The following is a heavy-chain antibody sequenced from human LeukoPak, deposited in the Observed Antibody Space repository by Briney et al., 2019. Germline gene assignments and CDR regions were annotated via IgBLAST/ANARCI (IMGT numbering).Heavy chain of an antibody. D-gene: IGHD2-2*02. V-gene: IGHV4-59*11. CDR1: GGSISSHY. Sequence: PSETLSLTCTVSGGSISSHYWSWIRQPPGKGLEWIGYIYYSGSTNYNPSLKSRVTISVDTSKNQFSLKLSSVTAADTAVYYCARSPIVVVPAAIFSYYYYMDVWGKGTTVTVSS. J-gene: IGHJ6*03. CDR2: IYYSGST. CDR3: ARSPIVVVPAAIFSYYYYMDV.